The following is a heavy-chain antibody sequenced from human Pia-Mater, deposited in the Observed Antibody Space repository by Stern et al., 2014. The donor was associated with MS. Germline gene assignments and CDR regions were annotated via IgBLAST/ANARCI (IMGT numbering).Heavy chain of an antibody. CDR3: ARDGDFGSNYGMDV. J-gene: IGHJ6*02. D-gene: IGHD2-21*02. CDR1: GGTFSSYG. CDR2: SIPLFGTA. Sequence: QVQLGQSGAELKKPGSSVKVSCKASGGTFSSYGISWVRQAPGQGLEWMGGSIPLFGTANYARRFQGRVTMTADISTSTAYMELSSLRSEDTAVYYCARDGDFGSNYGMDVWGQGTTVTVAS. V-gene: IGHV1-69*06.